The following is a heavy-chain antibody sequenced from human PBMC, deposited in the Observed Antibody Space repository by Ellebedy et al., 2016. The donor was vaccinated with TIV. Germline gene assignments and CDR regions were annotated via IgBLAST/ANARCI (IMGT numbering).Heavy chain of an antibody. CDR3: ARDRTTGQWLVIGGYYYYYGMDV. J-gene: IGHJ6*02. V-gene: IGHV3-7*01. CDR2: IKQDGSEK. CDR1: GFTFSSYW. Sequence: GESLKISCAASGFTFSSYWMSWVRQAPGKGLEWVANIKQDGSEKYYVDSVKGRFTISRDNAKNSLYLQMNSLRAEDTAVYYCARDRTTGQWLVIGGYYYYYGMDVWGQGTTVTVSS. D-gene: IGHD6-19*01.